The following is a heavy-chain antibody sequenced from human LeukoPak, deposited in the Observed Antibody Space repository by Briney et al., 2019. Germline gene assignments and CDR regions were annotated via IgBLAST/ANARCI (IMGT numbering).Heavy chain of an antibody. J-gene: IGHJ4*02. Sequence: ASVKVSCKASGYTFTSYDINWVRQAPGQGLEWMGWINPNSGGTNYAQKFQGRVTMTRDTSISTAYMELSRLRSDDTAVYYCARGYYGSGSYYNDFGYWGQGTLVTVSS. CDR1: GYTFTSYD. D-gene: IGHD3-10*01. V-gene: IGHV1-2*02. CDR2: INPNSGGT. CDR3: ARGYYGSGSYYNDFGY.